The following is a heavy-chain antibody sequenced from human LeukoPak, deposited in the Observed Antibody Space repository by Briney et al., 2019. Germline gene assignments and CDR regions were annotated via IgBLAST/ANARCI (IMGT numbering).Heavy chain of an antibody. Sequence: SETLSLTCTVSGGSISSYYWSWIRQPPGKGLEWIGYIYYSGSTNYNPSLKSRVTISVDTSKNQFSLKLSSVTAADTAVYYCARDRVDGRLRPWAFDIWGQGTMVTVSS. CDR1: GGSISSYY. V-gene: IGHV4-59*01. D-gene: IGHD5-12*01. CDR3: ARDRVDGRLRPWAFDI. CDR2: IYYSGST. J-gene: IGHJ3*02.